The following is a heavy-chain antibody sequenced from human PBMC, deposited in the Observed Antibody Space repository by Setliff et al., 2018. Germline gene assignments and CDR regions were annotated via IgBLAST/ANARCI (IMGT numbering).Heavy chain of an antibody. CDR3: ARINFYVSSGYYYAPEL. CDR2: ISAYNDNT. V-gene: IGHV1-18*04. Sequence: ASVKVSCKASGYMFRSYGINWMRQAPGQGFEWMGWISAYNDNTKSSQKFQGRVTVTTDTSTTTAYMERRSLRADDTAVYYCARINFYVSSGYYYAPELWGQGTTVTVSS. J-gene: IGHJ4*02. CDR1: GYMFRSYG. D-gene: IGHD3-22*01.